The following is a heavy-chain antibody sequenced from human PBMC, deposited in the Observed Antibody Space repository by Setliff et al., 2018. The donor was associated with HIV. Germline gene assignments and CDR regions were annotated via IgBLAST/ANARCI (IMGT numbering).Heavy chain of an antibody. Sequence: TLSLTCNVSGASFSSGGYYWSWIRQHPGKGLEWIGYMSYSGSTFYKSSLKSRVTMSIDTSKNQFSLMLSPVTAADTAVYYCARATYTLQFLKWSPDSSLYYYYMDVWGKGTTVTV. CDR2: MSYSGST. J-gene: IGHJ6*03. CDR3: ARATYTLQFLKWSPDSSLYYYYMDV. D-gene: IGHD3-3*01. V-gene: IGHV4-31*03. CDR1: GASFSSGGYY.